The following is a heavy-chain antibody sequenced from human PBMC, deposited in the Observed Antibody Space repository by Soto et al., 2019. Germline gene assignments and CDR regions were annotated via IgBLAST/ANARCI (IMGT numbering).Heavy chain of an antibody. CDR2: IYHSGST. CDR3: ARSGYSSSWSFDY. D-gene: IGHD6-13*01. CDR1: GGSISSSNW. J-gene: IGHJ4*02. Sequence: ASETLSLTCAVSGGSISSSNWWSWVRQPPGKGLEWIGEIYHSGSTNYNPSLKSRVTISVDKSKNQFSLKLSSVTAADTAVYYCARSGYSSSWSFDYWGQGTLVTVSS. V-gene: IGHV4-4*02.